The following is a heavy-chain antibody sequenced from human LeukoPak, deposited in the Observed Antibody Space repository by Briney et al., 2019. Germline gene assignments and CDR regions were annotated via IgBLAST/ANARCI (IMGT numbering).Heavy chain of an antibody. V-gene: IGHV4-34*01. J-gene: IGHJ4*02. CDR3: ARAQETVPIDY. CDR1: GETFSGFY. CDR2: TDHTGRA. D-gene: IGHD4-11*01. Sequence: SETLSLTCAVYGETFSGFYWTWIRQSPGEGLQWIGETDHTGRAKYNPSLQSRVSISVDTSKNQFSLKMKSVTAADTAIYYCARAQETVPIDYWGQGTLVTVSS.